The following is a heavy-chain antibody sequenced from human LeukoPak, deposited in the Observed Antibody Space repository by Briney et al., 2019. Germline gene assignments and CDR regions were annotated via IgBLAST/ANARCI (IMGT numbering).Heavy chain of an antibody. CDR1: GDSVSSTSVA. CDR3: ARGAYSRFDM. J-gene: IGHJ3*02. CDR2: TYYRSKWYY. Sequence: SQTLSLTCAISGDSVSSTSVAWNWIRQSPSRGLEWLGRTYYRSKWYYDYAVSVRSRLTVNPDTSKNQFSLQLNSVTPEDSAVYYCARGAYSRFDMWGQGTMVTVSS. V-gene: IGHV6-1*01. D-gene: IGHD1-26*01.